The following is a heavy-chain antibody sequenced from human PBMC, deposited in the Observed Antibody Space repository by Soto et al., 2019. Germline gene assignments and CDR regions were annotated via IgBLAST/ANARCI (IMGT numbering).Heavy chain of an antibody. CDR1: GFPFSGSA. CDR2: ISFSGDDT. Sequence: GGSLRLSCAVSGFPFSGSAMSWVRQAPGKGLEWVSSISFSGDDTYYADYVKGRFTISRDNSKNTLYLQTSSLRVEDTAVYYCAKHCGSGSFDYWGQGTLVTVSS. J-gene: IGHJ4*02. V-gene: IGHV3-23*01. CDR3: AKHCGSGSFDY. D-gene: IGHD6-19*01.